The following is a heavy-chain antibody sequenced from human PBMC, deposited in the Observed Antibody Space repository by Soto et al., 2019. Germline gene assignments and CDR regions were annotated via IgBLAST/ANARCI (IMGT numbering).Heavy chain of an antibody. V-gene: IGHV3-21*01. CDR3: ARGDSNGMDV. CDR1: GLTFSSYA. J-gene: IGHJ6*02. Sequence: EVQLLESGGGLVQPGGSLRLSCEASGLTFSSYAMSWVRQAPGKGLEWVSSISSSSSYIYYADSVKGRFTISRDNAKNSLYLQMNSLRAEDTAVYYCARGDSNGMDVWGQGTTVTVSS. CDR2: ISSSSSYI.